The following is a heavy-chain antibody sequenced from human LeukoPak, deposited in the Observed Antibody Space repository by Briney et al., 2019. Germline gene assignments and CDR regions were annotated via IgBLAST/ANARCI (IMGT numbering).Heavy chain of an antibody. CDR2: ISNRRNYI. CDR3: ATVSAWAMVGATYFVY. V-gene: IGHV3-21*04. Sequence: GGSLRLLCEASGFTFRSYSMNWVGQALGKGLDWVSYISNRRNYIFCADSVKGRFTNSRDNSTNTVYLQMNSLRGEDTALYYCATVSAWAMVGATYFVYWGQGKPVTVSS. J-gene: IGHJ4*02. D-gene: IGHD1-26*01. CDR1: GFTFRSYS.